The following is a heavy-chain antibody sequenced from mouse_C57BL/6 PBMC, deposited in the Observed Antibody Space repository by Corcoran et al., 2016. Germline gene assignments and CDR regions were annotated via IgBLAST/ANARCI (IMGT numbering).Heavy chain of an antibody. CDR1: GYTFTDYY. V-gene: IGHV1-19*01. CDR3: ARGLQGYFDY. CDR2: INPYNGGT. Sequence: EVQLQQSGPVLVKPGASVKMSCKASGYTFTDYYMNWVKQSHGKSLEWIGVINPYNGGTSYNQKFKGKATLTVDKSSSTAYMELNSLTSEDSAVYYWARGLQGYFDYWGQGTTLTVSS. D-gene: IGHD3-1*01. J-gene: IGHJ2*01.